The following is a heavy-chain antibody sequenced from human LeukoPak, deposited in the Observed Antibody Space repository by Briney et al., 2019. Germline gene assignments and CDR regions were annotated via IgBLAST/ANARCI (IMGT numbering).Heavy chain of an antibody. Sequence: GGSLRLSCAASGFSFSTYGMHWVRQAPGKGLEWVAVISHEETNKYYGDSVKGRFTISRDISTNTLYLQMNSLRPDDTAVYYCAKDGGPIVRFLISGPDYWGQGTRVTVS. CDR3: AKDGGPIVRFLISGPDY. CDR2: ISHEETNK. J-gene: IGHJ4*02. D-gene: IGHD2/OR15-2a*01. CDR1: GFSFSTYG. V-gene: IGHV3-30*18.